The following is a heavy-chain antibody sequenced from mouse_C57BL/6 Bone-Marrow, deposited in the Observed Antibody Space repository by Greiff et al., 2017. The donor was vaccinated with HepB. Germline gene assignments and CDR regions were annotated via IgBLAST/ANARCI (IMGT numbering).Heavy chain of an antibody. CDR3: AREKAYGSSYYAMDY. CDR2: IDPSDSYT. V-gene: IGHV1-50*01. Sequence: QVQLQQPGAELVKPGASVKLSCKASGYTFTSYWMQWVKQRPGQGLEWIGEIDPSDSYTNYNQKFKGKATLTVDTSSSTAYMQLSSLTSEDSAVYYCAREKAYGSSYYAMDYWGQGTSVTVSS. D-gene: IGHD1-1*01. J-gene: IGHJ4*01. CDR1: GYTFTSYW.